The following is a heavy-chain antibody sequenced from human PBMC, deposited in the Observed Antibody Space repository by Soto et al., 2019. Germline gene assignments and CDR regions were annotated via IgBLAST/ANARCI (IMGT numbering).Heavy chain of an antibody. V-gene: IGHV2-5*02. J-gene: IGHJ4*02. CDR1: GFSLSTSGVG. CDR3: AHRLLAAAGTRYYFDY. D-gene: IGHD6-13*01. Sequence: SGPTLVNPTQTLTLTCTFSGFSLSTSGVGVGWIRKPPGKALEWLALIYWDDDKRYSPSLKSRLTITKDTSKNQVVLTMTNMDPVDTATYYCAHRLLAAAGTRYYFDYWGQGTLVTVSS. CDR2: IYWDDDK.